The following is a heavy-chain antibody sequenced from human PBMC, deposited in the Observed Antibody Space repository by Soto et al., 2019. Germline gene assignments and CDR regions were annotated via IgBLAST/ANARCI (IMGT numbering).Heavy chain of an antibody. D-gene: IGHD2-8*01. Sequence: GGSLRLSCAASGFTFRSHGMHWVRQAPGKGLEWVAVIWYDGSNSYYADSVKGRFTISRDNSKNTLFLQMNSLRAEDTAVYYCARDQGIVLTAYAPTIDYWRQGTLVTV. CDR1: GFTFRSHG. V-gene: IGHV3-33*01. CDR3: ARDQGIVLTAYAPTIDY. J-gene: IGHJ4*02. CDR2: IWYDGSNS.